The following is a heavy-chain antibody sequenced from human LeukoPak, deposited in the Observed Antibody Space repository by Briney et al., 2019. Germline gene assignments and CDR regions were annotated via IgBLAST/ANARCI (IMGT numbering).Heavy chain of an antibody. D-gene: IGHD2-15*01. Sequence: TGGSLRLSCAASGFTFSSYSLSWVRQSPGKGLEWIAAIRGSGGSTYYADSVKGRFTISRDNSKNTLYLQMNSLRAEDTAVYYCAKVRLVVVAATDNNWFDPWGQGTLVTVSS. CDR1: GFTFSSYS. CDR2: IRGSGGST. J-gene: IGHJ5*02. CDR3: AKVRLVVVAATDNNWFDP. V-gene: IGHV3-23*01.